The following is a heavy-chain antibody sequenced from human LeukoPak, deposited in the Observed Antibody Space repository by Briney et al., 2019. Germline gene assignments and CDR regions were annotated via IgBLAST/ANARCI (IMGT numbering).Heavy chain of an antibody. CDR2: ISNTGSVV. J-gene: IGHJ4*02. CDR3: AKDRPAFGELPPWNY. D-gene: IGHD3-10*01. V-gene: IGHV3-48*04. Sequence: GGSLRLSCAASGSTFSSHTMNWVRQAPGKGLEWISYISNTGSVVYYADSVKGRFTISRDNAKNSLYLQMNSLRAEDTAVYYCAKDRPAFGELPPWNYWGQGTLVTVSS. CDR1: GSTFSSHT.